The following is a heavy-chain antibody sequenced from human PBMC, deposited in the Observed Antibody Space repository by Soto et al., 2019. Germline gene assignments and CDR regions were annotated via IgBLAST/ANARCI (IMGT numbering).Heavy chain of an antibody. D-gene: IGHD2-21*01. V-gene: IGHV3-23*01. J-gene: IGHJ3*02. CDR3: AKDRGSCGGDCFPQYAFDI. Sequence: EVQLLESGGGLVQPGGSLRLSCAASGFTFSSYAMSWVRQAPGKGLEWVSAISGSGGSTYYADSVKGRFTISRDNAKNTLYLQMNSLRAEDTAVYYCAKDRGSCGGDCFPQYAFDIWGQGTMVTVAS. CDR1: GFTFSSYA. CDR2: ISGSGGST.